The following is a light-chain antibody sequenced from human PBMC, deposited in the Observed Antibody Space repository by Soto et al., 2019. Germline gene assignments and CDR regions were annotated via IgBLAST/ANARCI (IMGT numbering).Light chain of an antibody. CDR2: DAS. CDR3: QQRSDRTLLT. J-gene: IGKJ4*01. V-gene: IGKV3-11*01. Sequence: EIVLTQSPATLSLSPGERATLSCRASQNVGTYLAWYQQKPGQAPRLLISDASNRATAIPARFRGSGSETDFTLTISGLEPEDYGIYDCQQRSDRTLLTFGGGTRVEIK. CDR1: QNVGTY.